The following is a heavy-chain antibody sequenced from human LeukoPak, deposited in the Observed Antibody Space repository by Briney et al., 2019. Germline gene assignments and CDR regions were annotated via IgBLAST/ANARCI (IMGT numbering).Heavy chain of an antibody. CDR3: ASSLYYDFWSGSLDY. J-gene: IGHJ4*02. D-gene: IGHD3-3*01. CDR1: GGSISSYY. CDR2: IYYSGST. Sequence: PSETLSLTCTVSGGSISSYYWSWLRQPPGKGLEWIGYIYYSGSTNYNPPLKSRVTISVDTSKNQFSLKLSSVTAADTAVYYCASSLYYDFWSGSLDYWGQGTLVTVSS. V-gene: IGHV4-59*01.